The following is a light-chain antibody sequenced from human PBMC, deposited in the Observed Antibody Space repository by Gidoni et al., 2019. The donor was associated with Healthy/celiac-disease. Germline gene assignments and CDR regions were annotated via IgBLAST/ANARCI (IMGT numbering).Light chain of an antibody. Sequence: DIVMTQSPDSLSVSLGARATINCKSSQSVLYSSNNKNYLAWYQQKPGQPPKLLIYWASTRESGVPDRFSGSGSGTDCTLTISSMKAEDVAVYYCQQYYSTPGSFGQGTKLEIK. J-gene: IGKJ2*03. V-gene: IGKV4-1*01. CDR1: QSVLYSSNNKNY. CDR2: WAS. CDR3: QQYYSTPGS.